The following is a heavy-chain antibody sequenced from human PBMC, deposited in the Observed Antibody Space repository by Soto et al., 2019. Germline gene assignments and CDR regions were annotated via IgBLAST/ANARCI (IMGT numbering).Heavy chain of an antibody. CDR3: ARLPGGTAPRPDY. CDR1: GGIFSNYG. V-gene: IGHV1-69*13. CDR2: IIPLFGKP. Sequence: GASVKVSCKASGGIFSNYGFSWVRQAPGQGLEWMGGIIPLFGKPSYAQKFQGRLIISADASTNRAYLDLYSLTTEDAGIYYCARLPGGTAPRPDYWGQGTMVTVSS. J-gene: IGHJ4*02. D-gene: IGHD6-6*01.